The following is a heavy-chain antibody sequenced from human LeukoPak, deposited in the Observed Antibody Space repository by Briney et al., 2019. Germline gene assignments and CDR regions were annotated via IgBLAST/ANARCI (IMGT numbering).Heavy chain of an antibody. CDR1: GYTFTSYY. J-gene: IGHJ4*02. CDR2: INPSGGST. CDR3: ARPNPGYDSSGYYYSNFDY. V-gene: IGHV1-46*01. Sequence: ASVKVSCKASGYTFTSYYIHWVRQAPGQGLEWMGIINPSGGSTSYAQKFQGRVTMTRDTSTSTVYMELSSLRSEDTAVYYCARPNPGYDSSGYYYSNFDYWGQGTLVTVSS. D-gene: IGHD3-22*01.